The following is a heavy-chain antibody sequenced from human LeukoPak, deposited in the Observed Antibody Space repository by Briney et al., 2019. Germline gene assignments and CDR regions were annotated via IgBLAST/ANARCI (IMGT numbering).Heavy chain of an antibody. CDR2: INHSGST. CDR3: ARDSMWERSFDY. D-gene: IGHD1-26*01. Sequence: SETLSLTCAVYGGSFSGYYWSWIRQPPGKGLEWIGEINHSGSTNYNPSLKSRVTISVDTSKNQFSLKLSSVTAADTAVYYCARDSMWERSFDYWGQGTLVTVSS. J-gene: IGHJ4*02. V-gene: IGHV4-34*01. CDR1: GGSFSGYY.